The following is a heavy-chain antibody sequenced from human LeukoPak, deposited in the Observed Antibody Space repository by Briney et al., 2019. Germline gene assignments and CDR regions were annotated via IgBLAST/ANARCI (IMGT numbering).Heavy chain of an antibody. Sequence: KSSETLSITCSVSGGSISSYYWSWIRKPPGKELDWIGYIHYSGSTNYNPSLKSRVTMSVDTSKNQFSLKLTSVTAADTAVYYCARGGSSSSWPFYYWGQGTLVTVSS. CDR1: GGSISSYY. J-gene: IGHJ4*02. D-gene: IGHD6-13*01. CDR3: ARGGSSSSWPFYY. CDR2: IHYSGST. V-gene: IGHV4-59*01.